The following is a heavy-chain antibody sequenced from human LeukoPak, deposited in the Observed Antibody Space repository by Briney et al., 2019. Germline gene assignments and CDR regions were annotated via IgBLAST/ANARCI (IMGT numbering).Heavy chain of an antibody. Sequence: ASVKVSCKASGYTFTGYYMHWVRQAPGQGLEWMGWINPNSGGTNYAQKFQGRVTMTRDTSIGTAYMELSRLRSDDTAVYYCARSTPMGYCSSTSCPGEYDYWGQGTLVTVSS. V-gene: IGHV1-2*02. J-gene: IGHJ4*02. D-gene: IGHD2-2*01. CDR3: ARSTPMGYCSSTSCPGEYDY. CDR1: GYTFTGYY. CDR2: INPNSGGT.